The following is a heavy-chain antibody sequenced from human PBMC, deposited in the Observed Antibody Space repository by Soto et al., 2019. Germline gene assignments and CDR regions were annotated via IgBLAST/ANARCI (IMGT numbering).Heavy chain of an antibody. CDR2: IIPILGIA. D-gene: IGHD1-1*01. J-gene: IGHJ4*02. CDR3: ARGFMGYDPTGDY. V-gene: IGHV1-69*02. Sequence: QVQLVQSGAEVKKPGSSVKVSCKASGGTFSSYTISWVRQAPGQGLEWMGRIIPILGIANYAQKFQGRVTITADKSTSTAHMELSSLRSEDTAVYYWARGFMGYDPTGDYWGQGTLVTVSS. CDR1: GGTFSSYT.